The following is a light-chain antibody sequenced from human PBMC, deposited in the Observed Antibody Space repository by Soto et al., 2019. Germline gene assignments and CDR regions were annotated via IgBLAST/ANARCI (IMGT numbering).Light chain of an antibody. V-gene: IGLV1-51*01. CDR1: SSNIGNNF. J-gene: IGLJ1*01. CDR3: GSWYGRRTYV. Sequence: QSVLTQPPSVSAAPGKKVTISCSGSSSNIGNNFVTWYQQLPGTAPNLLIDDNNKRPSGIPDRFSGFQSGTSATLVITGLQTGEEAVDYCGSWYGRRTYVFGNGTKLTVL. CDR2: DNN.